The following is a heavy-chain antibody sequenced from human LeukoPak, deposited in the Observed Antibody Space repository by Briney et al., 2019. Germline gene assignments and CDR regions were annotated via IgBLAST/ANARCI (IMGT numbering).Heavy chain of an antibody. CDR1: GYTFTGYY. Sequence: GASVKVSCKASGYTFTGYYMHWVRQAPGQGLEWMGWINPNSGGTNYAQKFQGRVTMTRDTSISTAYMELSRLRSDDTAVYYCARAVVRGVYYYYYYYYMDVWGKGTTVTISS. D-gene: IGHD3-10*01. CDR2: INPNSGGT. J-gene: IGHJ6*03. CDR3: ARAVVRGVYYYYYYYYMDV. V-gene: IGHV1-2*02.